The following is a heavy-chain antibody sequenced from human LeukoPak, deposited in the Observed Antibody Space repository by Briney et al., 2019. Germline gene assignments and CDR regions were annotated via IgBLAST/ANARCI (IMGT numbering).Heavy chain of an antibody. J-gene: IGHJ6*01. CDR2: VFYTGST. CDR1: GGPLSVHD. Sequence: PWETLSLTCSVSGGPLSVHDWSWIPGSPEKALEGIGYVFYTGSTFYNPSLKSRITMSINMSMKQFSLNLRAVTGADTAVFFCARMSYEVDAAVVAAYKYYGMDVWGQGNTVTVSS. D-gene: IGHD5-18*01. V-gene: IGHV4-59*11. CDR3: ARMSYEVDAAVVAAYKYYGMDV.